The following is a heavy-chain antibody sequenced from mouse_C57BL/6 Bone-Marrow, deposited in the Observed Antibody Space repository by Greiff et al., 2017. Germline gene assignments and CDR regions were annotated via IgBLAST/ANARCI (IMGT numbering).Heavy chain of an antibody. D-gene: IGHD3-2*02. CDR3: ARDSSGYNYAMDY. CDR1: GYTFTSYW. V-gene: IGHV1-64*01. CDR2: IHPNSGST. J-gene: IGHJ4*01. Sequence: QVQLKQPGAELVKPGASVKCSCKASGYTFTSYWMHWVKQRPGQGLEWIGMIHPNSGSTNYNEKFKSKATLTVDKSSSTAYRQLSSLTSEDSAVYYGARDSSGYNYAMDYWGQGTSVTVSS.